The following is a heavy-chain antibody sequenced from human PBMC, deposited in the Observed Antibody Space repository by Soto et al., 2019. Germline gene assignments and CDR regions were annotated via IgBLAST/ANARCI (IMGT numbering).Heavy chain of an antibody. Sequence: ASVKVSCKASGYTFTSYYMHWVRQAPGQGLEWMGIINPSGGSTSYAQKFQGRVTMTRDTSTSTVYMELSSLRSEDTAVYYCARDPYSSSPLYYYYYGMDVWGQGTTVTVSS. J-gene: IGHJ6*02. V-gene: IGHV1-46*01. D-gene: IGHD6-6*01. CDR1: GYTFTSYY. CDR2: INPSGGST. CDR3: ARDPYSSSPLYYYYYGMDV.